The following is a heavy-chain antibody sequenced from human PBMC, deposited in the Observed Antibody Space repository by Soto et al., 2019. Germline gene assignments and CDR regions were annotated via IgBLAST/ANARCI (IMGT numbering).Heavy chain of an antibody. CDR3: ARVGSSWYYGMDV. J-gene: IGHJ6*02. V-gene: IGHV4-34*01. CDR1: GGSFSGYY. CDR2: INHSGST. Sequence: AVYGGSFSGYYWSWIRQPPGKGLEWIGEINHSGSTNYNPSLKSRVTISVDTSKNQFSLKLSSVTAADTAVYYCARVGSSWYYGMDVWGQGTTVTVSS. D-gene: IGHD6-13*01.